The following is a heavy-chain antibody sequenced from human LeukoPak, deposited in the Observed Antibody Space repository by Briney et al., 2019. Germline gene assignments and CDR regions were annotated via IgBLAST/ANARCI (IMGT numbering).Heavy chain of an antibody. CDR3: ATVARIGSSGYYYSPYFDY. D-gene: IGHD3-22*01. CDR1: GSSLTDLS. CDR2: YDPEDGEP. Sequence: GASVKVSCKVSGSSLTDLSIHWVRQAPGEGLVRQTPGNGLEWMGGYDPEDGEPIYAQKFQGRVTILEDTSTDTATMELSSLRSEDTAVYYCATVARIGSSGYYYSPYFDYWGQGTLVTVSS. V-gene: IGHV1-24*01. J-gene: IGHJ4*02.